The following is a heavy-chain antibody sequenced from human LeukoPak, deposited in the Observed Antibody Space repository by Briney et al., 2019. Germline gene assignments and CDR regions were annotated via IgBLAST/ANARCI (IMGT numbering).Heavy chain of an antibody. V-gene: IGHV3-30-3*01. CDR2: ISYDGSNK. D-gene: IGHD3-3*02. CDR1: GFTFSSYT. CDR3: ARVSGHFWSGYWYFDL. Sequence: GGSLRLSCAASGFTFSSYTMHWVRQAPGKGLEWVAVISYDGSNKYYADSVKGRFTISRDNSKNTLYLQMNSLRAEDTAVYYCARVSGHFWSGYWYFDLWGRGTLVTVSS. J-gene: IGHJ2*01.